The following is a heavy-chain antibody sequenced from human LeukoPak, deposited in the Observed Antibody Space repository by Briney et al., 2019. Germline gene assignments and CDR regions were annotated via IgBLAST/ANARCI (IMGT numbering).Heavy chain of an antibody. CDR2: IKEDGSEK. V-gene: IGHV3-7*01. D-gene: IGHD3-9*01. J-gene: IGHJ3*02. CDR1: GFTFSSYW. CDR3: ARGLRYFEWLLNHDAFVI. Sequence: GGSLRLSCAASGFTFSSYWMSWVRQAPGKGLEWVANIKEDGSEKYYVDSVKGRFTISRDNAKNSLYLQMNSLRAEDTAVYYCARGLRYFEWLLNHDAFVIWRQGTMVTVSS.